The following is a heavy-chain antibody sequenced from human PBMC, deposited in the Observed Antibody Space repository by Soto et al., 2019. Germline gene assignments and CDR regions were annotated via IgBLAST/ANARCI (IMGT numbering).Heavy chain of an antibody. J-gene: IGHJ5*02. CDR2: IYYSGST. V-gene: IGHV4-59*01. CDR1: GGSISSYY. Sequence: SETLSLTCTVSGGSISSYYWSWIRQPPGKGLEWIGYIYYSGSTNYNPSLKSRVTISVDTSKNQFSLKLSSVTAADTAVYYCARVITIFGASNNWFDPWGQVTLVTFSS. CDR3: ARVITIFGASNNWFDP. D-gene: IGHD3-3*01.